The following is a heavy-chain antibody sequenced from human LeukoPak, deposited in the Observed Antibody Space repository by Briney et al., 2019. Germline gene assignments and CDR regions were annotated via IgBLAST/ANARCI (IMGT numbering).Heavy chain of an antibody. J-gene: IGHJ6*03. CDR1: GYTFTSYD. Sequence: GASVKVSCKXSGYTFTSYDINWVRQATGQGLEWMGSMNPNSGNTGYAQKFQGRVTMTRNTSISTAYMELSSLRSEDTAVYYCARRTGWFGELYHYYYMDVWGKGTTVTVSS. V-gene: IGHV1-8*01. D-gene: IGHD3-10*01. CDR3: ARRTGWFGELYHYYYMDV. CDR2: MNPNSGNT.